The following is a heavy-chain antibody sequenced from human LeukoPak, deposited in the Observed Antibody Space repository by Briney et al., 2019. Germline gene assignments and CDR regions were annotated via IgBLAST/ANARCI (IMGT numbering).Heavy chain of an antibody. CDR1: GFTFSRYG. CDR3: AKGHNVAAAATYYDGMDV. D-gene: IGHD6-13*01. CDR2: ISYDGSNK. V-gene: IGHV3-30*18. J-gene: IGHJ6*02. Sequence: PGGSLRLSCAASGFTFSRYGMHWVRQAPGKGLEWVAVISYDGSNKYYADSVKGRFTISRDNSKNTLYLQMNSLRAEDTAVYYCAKGHNVAAAATYYDGMDVWGQGTTVTVSS.